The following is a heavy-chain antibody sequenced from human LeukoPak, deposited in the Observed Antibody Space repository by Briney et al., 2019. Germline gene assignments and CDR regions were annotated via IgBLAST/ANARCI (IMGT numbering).Heavy chain of an antibody. CDR1: GFSFSSYG. Sequence: PGGSLRLSCAASGFSFSSYGMTWARQAPVKGLEWVSAISGDGTRTYYADSVKGRFTISRDNSKNTLYLEMSSLRVEDTAIYYCAKWPEGAMDYFDYWGQGTLVTVSS. V-gene: IGHV3-23*01. CDR3: AKWPEGAMDYFDY. CDR2: ISGDGTRT. D-gene: IGHD3-16*01. J-gene: IGHJ4*02.